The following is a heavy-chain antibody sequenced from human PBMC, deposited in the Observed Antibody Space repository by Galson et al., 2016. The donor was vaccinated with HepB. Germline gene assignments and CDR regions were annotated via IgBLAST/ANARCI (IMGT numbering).Heavy chain of an antibody. V-gene: IGHV3-33*01. Sequence: FLRLSCATSGFNFNDYNMHWVRQAPGKGLEWVAIIWYDGTIKFYADSVQGRFTISRDTSKNTVSLQMSSLSVEDAGFYYCAREFHGNYAVDYWGQGTLVAVSS. D-gene: IGHD4-17*01. CDR3: AREFHGNYAVDY. J-gene: IGHJ4*02. CDR1: GFNFNDYN. CDR2: IWYDGTIK.